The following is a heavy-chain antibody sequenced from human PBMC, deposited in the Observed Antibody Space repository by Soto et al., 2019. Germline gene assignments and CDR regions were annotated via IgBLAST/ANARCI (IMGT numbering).Heavy chain of an antibody. Sequence: ASVKVSCKASGYTFTYFGISWVRQAPGQGLEWMGWISAYNGNTNYAQKFQGRVTMTTDTSTSTAYMEVRSLRSEDTAVYYCARAPGGPGIAEYWGQGTLVTVSS. V-gene: IGHV1-18*01. CDR1: GYTFTYFG. CDR2: ISAYNGNT. J-gene: IGHJ4*02. CDR3: ARAPGGPGIAEY. D-gene: IGHD6-13*01.